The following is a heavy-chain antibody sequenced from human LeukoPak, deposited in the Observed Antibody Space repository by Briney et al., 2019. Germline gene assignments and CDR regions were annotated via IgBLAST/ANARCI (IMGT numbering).Heavy chain of an antibody. CDR3: AVAYYYDSGDAFDI. CDR1: GFTFRSYS. V-gene: IGHV3-21*01. CDR2: INSDSNYI. D-gene: IGHD3-10*01. Sequence: GGSLRLSCAASGFTFRSYSMNWVRQAPGKGLEWVSSINSDSNYIYYADSVQGRFTISRDNAKNSLYLQMNSLRAEDTAVYYCAVAYYYDSGDAFDIWGQGTKVTVSS. J-gene: IGHJ3*02.